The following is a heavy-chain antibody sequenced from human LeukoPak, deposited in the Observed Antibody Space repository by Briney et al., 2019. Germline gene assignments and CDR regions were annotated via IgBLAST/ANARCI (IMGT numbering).Heavy chain of an antibody. J-gene: IGHJ4*02. CDR2: ISGSGGSI. V-gene: IGHV3-23*01. D-gene: IGHD1-26*01. Sequence: SGGSLRLSCAASRFTFSSYAMNWVRQAPGKGLEWVSAISGSGGSIYYTDSVKGRFTISRDNSKNTLFLQMKSLRAEDNAVYYCWKVWGSYSTGYFDYWGQGTLVTVSS. CDR3: WKVWGSYSTGYFDY. CDR1: RFTFSSYA.